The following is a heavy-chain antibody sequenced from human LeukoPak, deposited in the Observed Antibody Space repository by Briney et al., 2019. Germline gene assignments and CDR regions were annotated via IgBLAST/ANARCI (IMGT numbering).Heavy chain of an antibody. CDR2: IYTSGST. D-gene: IGHD1-26*01. V-gene: IGHV4-4*07. Sequence: SETLSLTCTVSGGSISSYYWSWIRQPAGKGLEWIGRIYTSGSTNYNPSLKSRVTMSVDTSKNQFSLKLSSVTAADTAVYYCARGGSYGPRDAFDIWGQGTMVTVSS. CDR3: ARGGSYGPRDAFDI. CDR1: GGSISSYY. J-gene: IGHJ3*02.